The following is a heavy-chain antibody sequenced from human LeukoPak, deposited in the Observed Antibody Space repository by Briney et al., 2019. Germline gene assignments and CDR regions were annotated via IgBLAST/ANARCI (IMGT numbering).Heavy chain of an antibody. D-gene: IGHD3-22*01. V-gene: IGHV3-23*01. CDR3: AKVAPSSGYSFDY. Sequence: PGGSLRLSCAASGFTFSSYAMSWVRQAPGKVLEWVSAISGSGGSTYYADSVKGRFTISRDNSKNTLYLHINSLRAEDTAVYYCAKVAPSSGYSFDYWGQGTLVTVSS. J-gene: IGHJ4*02. CDR1: GFTFSSYA. CDR2: ISGSGGST.